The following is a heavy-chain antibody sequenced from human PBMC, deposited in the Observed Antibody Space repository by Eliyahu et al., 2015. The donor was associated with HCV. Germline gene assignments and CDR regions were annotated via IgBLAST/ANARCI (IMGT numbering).Heavy chain of an antibody. J-gene: IGHJ4*02. V-gene: IGHV5-51*01. CDR2: IYPDDSDT. CDR3: ARSLPSVGATSFDS. Sequence: EVQLVQSGAEVKKPGEPLRISCKASGYNFNKYWIGWVRQMPGKGLEWMGIIYPDDSDTRYGPSFQGQVNISADKSITTAYLQWSSLKASDSAMYYCARSLPSVGATSFDSWGRGTLLTVSS. CDR1: GYNFNKYW. D-gene: IGHD1-26*01.